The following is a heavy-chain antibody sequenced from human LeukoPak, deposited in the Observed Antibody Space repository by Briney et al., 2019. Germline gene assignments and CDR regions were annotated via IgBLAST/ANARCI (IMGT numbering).Heavy chain of an antibody. CDR2: ISYDGSNK. D-gene: IGHD3-10*01. CDR1: GFTFSSYA. J-gene: IGHJ4*02. CDR3: ARDHRKVRGVIAV. Sequence: GGSLRLSCATSGFTFSSYAMHWVRQAPGKGLEWVAVISYDGSNKYYADSVKGRFTISRDNSKNTLYLQMNSLRAEDTAVYYCARDHRKVRGVIAVWGQGTLVTVSS. V-gene: IGHV3-30*04.